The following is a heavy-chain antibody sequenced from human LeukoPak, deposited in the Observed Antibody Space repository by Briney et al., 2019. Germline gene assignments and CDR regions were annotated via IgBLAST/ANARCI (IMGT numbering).Heavy chain of an antibody. Sequence: GGSLRLSCAASGFTFSNYEMNWIRQAPGKGLEWVSYITGNGGNVNYADSVKGRFSISRDNAKNSLYLQMSSLRVEDTAIYYCARVGESADRDAFDFWRRGTMVTVPS. CDR1: GFTFSNYE. V-gene: IGHV3-48*03. J-gene: IGHJ3*01. CDR2: ITGNGGNV. CDR3: ARVGESADRDAFDF. D-gene: IGHD3-16*01.